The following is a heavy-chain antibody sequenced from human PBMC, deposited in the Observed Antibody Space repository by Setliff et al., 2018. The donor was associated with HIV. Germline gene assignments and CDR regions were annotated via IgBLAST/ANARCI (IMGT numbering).Heavy chain of an antibody. J-gene: IGHJ4*02. CDR3: ARDRYAGEIDY. CDR1: GGSISSGGYY. CDR2: IYYSGST. Sequence: SETLSLTCTVSGGSISSGGYYWSWIRQHPGKGLEWIGYIYYSGSTYYNPSLKSRVTISVDTSKNQFSLKMSSVTAADTAVYYCARDRYAGEIDYWGQGTLVTVSS. V-gene: IGHV4-31*03. D-gene: IGHD3-10*01.